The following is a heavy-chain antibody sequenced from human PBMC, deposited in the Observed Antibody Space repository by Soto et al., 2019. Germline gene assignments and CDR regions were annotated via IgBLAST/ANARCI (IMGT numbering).Heavy chain of an antibody. D-gene: IGHD5-12*01. CDR2: IYYSGST. CDR3: ARVEGYSGYEVLDS. CDR1: GGSISSYY. Sequence: PSETLSLTCTVSGGSISSYYWSWIRQPPGKGLEWIGYIYYSGSTNYNPSLKSRVTISVDTSKNQFSLKLSSVTAADTAVYYCARVEGYSGYEVLDSSGQGTLVTVSS. V-gene: IGHV4-59*01. J-gene: IGHJ5*01.